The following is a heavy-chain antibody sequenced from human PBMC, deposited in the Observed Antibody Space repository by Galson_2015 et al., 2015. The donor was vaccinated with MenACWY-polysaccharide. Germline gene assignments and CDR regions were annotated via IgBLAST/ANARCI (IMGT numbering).Heavy chain of an antibody. CDR1: GYTFTSYY. J-gene: IGHJ4*02. CDR3: ARDLYDYGDYFSAESDY. Sequence: SVKVSCKASGYTFTSYYMHWVRQAPGQGLEWMGIINPSGGSTSYAQKFQGRVTMTRDTSTSTVYMELSSLRSEDTAVYYCARDLYDYGDYFSAESDYWGQGPLVTVSS. V-gene: IGHV1-46*01. D-gene: IGHD4-17*01. CDR2: INPSGGST.